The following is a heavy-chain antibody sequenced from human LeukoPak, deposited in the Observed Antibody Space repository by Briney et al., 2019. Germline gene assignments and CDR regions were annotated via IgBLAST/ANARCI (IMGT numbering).Heavy chain of an antibody. J-gene: IGHJ4*02. CDR3: ARVRGGYDAIDH. CDR2: SYYTGST. V-gene: IGHV4-59*02. Sequence: SETLSLTCTVSGSSVSTYHWGWIRQPPGKGLEWIGYSYYTGSTNYIPSLTGRVTISVDMSKNQFSLKLISVTAADTAVYHCARVRGGYDAIDHWGQGTLVTVSS. D-gene: IGHD5-12*01. CDR1: GSSVSTYH.